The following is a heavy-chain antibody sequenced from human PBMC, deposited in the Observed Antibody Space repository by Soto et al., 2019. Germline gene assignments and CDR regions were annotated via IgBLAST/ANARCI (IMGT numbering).Heavy chain of an antibody. Sequence: QVQLQESGPGLVKPSETLSLTCTVSGGSISGGVHSWSWIRQPPGKGLEWIGHIFDSGSTYYNPSLKSRLTISVDTSKNPFSLRLSSVTAADTAVYYCASEIMPLTNDWYFDLWGRGTLVTVSS. D-gene: IGHD2-8*01. CDR3: ASEIMPLTNDWYFDL. CDR1: GGSISGGVHS. CDR2: IFDSGST. V-gene: IGHV4-30-4*01. J-gene: IGHJ2*01.